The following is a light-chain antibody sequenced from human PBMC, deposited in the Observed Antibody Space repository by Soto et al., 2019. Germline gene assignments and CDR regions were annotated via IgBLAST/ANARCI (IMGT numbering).Light chain of an antibody. CDR1: SNDVGGYNY. CDR3: SSYAGSTSRYA. CDR2: EVS. V-gene: IGLV2-8*01. Sequence: QSVLTQPPSASGSPGQSVTISCTGTSNDVGGYNYVSWYQQHPGKAPKLIIYEVSQRPSGVPHRFSGSKSGNTASLTVSGLQVDDEADYYCSSYAGSTSRYAFGSGTKVTVL. J-gene: IGLJ1*01.